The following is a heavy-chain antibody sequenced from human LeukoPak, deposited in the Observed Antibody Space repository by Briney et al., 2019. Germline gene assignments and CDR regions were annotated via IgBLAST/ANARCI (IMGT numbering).Heavy chain of an antibody. CDR1: GFTFSTYE. CDR2: ISSSGNTI. V-gene: IGHV3-48*03. CDR3: ARDGFDYYDSSGFSYFDY. Sequence: PGGSLRLSCAASGFTFSTYEMNWVRQAPGKGLEWVSYISSSGNTIYYADSVRGRFTISRDNSKNTLYLQMNSLRAEDTAVYFCARDGFDYYDSSGFSYFDYWGQGTLVTVSS. J-gene: IGHJ4*02. D-gene: IGHD3-22*01.